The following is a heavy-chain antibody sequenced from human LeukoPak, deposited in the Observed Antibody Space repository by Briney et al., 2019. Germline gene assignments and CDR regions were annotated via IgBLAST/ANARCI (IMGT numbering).Heavy chain of an antibody. D-gene: IGHD5-24*01. J-gene: IGHJ4*02. Sequence: QTGGSLRLSCAASGFTFSSYWMHWVRQAPGKGLVWVSRINSDGSSTSYADSVKGRFTISRDNAKNTLYLQMNSLRAEDTAVYYCARGDGYVNHFDYWGQGTLVTVSS. V-gene: IGHV3-74*01. CDR1: GFTFSSYW. CDR3: ARGDGYVNHFDY. CDR2: INSDGSST.